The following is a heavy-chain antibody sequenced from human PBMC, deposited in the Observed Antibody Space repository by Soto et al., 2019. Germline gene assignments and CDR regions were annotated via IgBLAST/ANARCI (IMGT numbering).Heavy chain of an antibody. CDR2: VHPSGSI. J-gene: IGHJ4*02. D-gene: IGHD6-25*01. CDR3: VRGQDPYKCGF. Sequence: QVQLQESGPGLVKPSQTLSLTCTVPADFVISHYYWTWIRQYPGKGLEWMGHVHPSGSISYNPSLRGRLLMSSDTSKSQVSLQLTSVTVADTAVYYCVRGQDPYKCGFWGQGTQVTVSS. V-gene: IGHV4-31*03. CDR1: ADFVISHYY.